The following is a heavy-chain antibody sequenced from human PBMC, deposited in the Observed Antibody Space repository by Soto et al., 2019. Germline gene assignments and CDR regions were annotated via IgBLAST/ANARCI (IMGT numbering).Heavy chain of an antibody. D-gene: IGHD2-15*01. Sequence: PGGSLRLSCAASGFTFSSYAMSWVRQAPGKGLEWVSAISGSGGSTYYADSVKGRFTISRDNSKNTLYLQMNSLRAEDTAVYYCAKDPEWCSGGSCHNYCGQGTLVTVSS. J-gene: IGHJ4*02. CDR3: AKDPEWCSGGSCHNY. CDR2: ISGSGGST. CDR1: GFTFSSYA. V-gene: IGHV3-23*01.